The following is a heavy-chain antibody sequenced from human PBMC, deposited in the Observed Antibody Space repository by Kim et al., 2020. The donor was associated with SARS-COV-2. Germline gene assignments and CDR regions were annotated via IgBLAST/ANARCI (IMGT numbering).Heavy chain of an antibody. Sequence: GGSLRLSCAASGFTFSSYSMNWVRQAPGKGLEWVSYISSSSSTIYYADSVKGRFTISRDNAKNSLYLQMNSLRAEDTAVYYCARAGIAVATGWFDPWGQGTLVTVSS. CDR3: ARAGIAVATGWFDP. J-gene: IGHJ5*02. CDR2: ISSSSSTI. D-gene: IGHD6-19*01. V-gene: IGHV3-48*04. CDR1: GFTFSSYS.